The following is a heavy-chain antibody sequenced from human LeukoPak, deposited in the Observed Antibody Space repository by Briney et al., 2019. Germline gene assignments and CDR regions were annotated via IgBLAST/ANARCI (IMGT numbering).Heavy chain of an antibody. CDR3: AELGITMIGGV. D-gene: IGHD3-10*02. J-gene: IGHJ6*04. CDR2: ISSSGSTI. CDR1: GFTFSSYE. V-gene: IGHV3-48*03. Sequence: GGSLRLSCAASGFTFSSYEMNWVRQAPGKGLEWVSHISSSGSTIYYADSVKGRFTISRDNAKNSLYLQMNSLRAEDTAVYYCAELGITMIGGVWGKGTTVAISS.